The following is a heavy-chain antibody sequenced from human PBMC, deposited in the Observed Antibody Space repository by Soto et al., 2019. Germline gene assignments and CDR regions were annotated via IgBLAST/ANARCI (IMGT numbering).Heavy chain of an antibody. V-gene: IGHV1-18*01. CDR3: ARIYGDYLYYYYCYMDV. CDR1: GYTFTSYG. J-gene: IGHJ6*03. Sequence: QVQLVQSGAEVKKPGASVKVSCKASGYTFTSYGISWVRQAHGQGLEWMGWISAYNGNTNYAQKLQGRVTMTTDTSTSTDYMELRSLRSDDTAVYYCARIYGDYLYYYYCYMDVWGKGTTVTVSS. CDR2: ISAYNGNT. D-gene: IGHD4-17*01.